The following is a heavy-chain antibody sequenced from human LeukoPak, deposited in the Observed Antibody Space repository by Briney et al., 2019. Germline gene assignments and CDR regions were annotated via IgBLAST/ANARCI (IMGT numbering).Heavy chain of an antibody. V-gene: IGHV3-21*01. CDR3: ARESSGYFY. CDR1: GFNFSSYS. Sequence: GGSLRLSCAASGFNFSSYSMDWVRQAPGKGLEWVSSISSSSSFRYYADSVKGRFTISRDNAKNSLYLQMNSLRAEDTAVYYCARESSGYFYWGQGTLVTVSS. D-gene: IGHD3-22*01. J-gene: IGHJ4*02. CDR2: ISSSSSFR.